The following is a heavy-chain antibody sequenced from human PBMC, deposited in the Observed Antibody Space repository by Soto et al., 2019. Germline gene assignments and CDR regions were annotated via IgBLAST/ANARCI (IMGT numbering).Heavy chain of an antibody. J-gene: IGHJ4*02. Sequence: SSETLSLTCAVSGGSISSGGYSWSWIRQPPGKGLEWIGYIYDSGSTYYNPSLKSRVTISVDTSKNQFSLKLSSVTAADTAVYYCARDMNGVLGMGHWGQGTLVTVSS. D-gene: IGHD2-8*01. CDR1: GGSISSGGYS. CDR2: IYDSGST. V-gene: IGHV4-31*11. CDR3: ARDMNGVLGMGH.